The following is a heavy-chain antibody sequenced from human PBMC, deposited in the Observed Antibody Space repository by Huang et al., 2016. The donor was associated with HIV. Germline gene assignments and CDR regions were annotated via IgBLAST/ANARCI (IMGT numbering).Heavy chain of an antibody. V-gene: IGHV5-51*01. J-gene: IGHJ6*02. D-gene: IGHD3-10*01. CDR2: THPGDSDT. CDR3: ARLIGSPSFYYGLDV. CDR1: GYRFRSNW. Sequence: EVQLVQSGAEVKKPGESLKISCKGSGYRFRSNWVGWVRQMPGKGLEWMGITHPGDSDTRYSPSFQGQVTISADKSINTAYLQWSSLKASDTAMYYCARLIGSPSFYYGLDVWGQGTTVTVSS.